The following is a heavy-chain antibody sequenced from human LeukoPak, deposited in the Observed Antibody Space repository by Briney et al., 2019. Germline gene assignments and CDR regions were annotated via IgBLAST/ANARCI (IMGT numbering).Heavy chain of an antibody. CDR1: GGSFSGYY. V-gene: IGHV4-34*01. D-gene: IGHD3-10*01. Sequence: SETLSLTCAVYGGSFSGYYWSWIRQPPGKGLEWIGEINHSGSTNYNPSLKSRVTISVDTSKNQFSLKLSSVTAADTAEYYCATRYITMVRGVNTPNWFDPSGQGTLVTVSS. CDR3: ATRYITMVRGVNTPNWFDP. J-gene: IGHJ5*02. CDR2: INHSGST.